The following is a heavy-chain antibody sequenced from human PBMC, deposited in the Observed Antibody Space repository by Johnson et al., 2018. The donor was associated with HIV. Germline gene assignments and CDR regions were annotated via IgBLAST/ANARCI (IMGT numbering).Heavy chain of an antibody. CDR3: VVVVTRRAFDF. CDR2: IKQDGSDK. Sequence: MQLVESGGGLVQPGGSLRLSCAASGFIFSSYWMSWVRQAPGKGLEWVANIKQDGSDKYYVDSVKGRFTISRDNANNSLYLQMNSLRAEDTAVYYCVVVVTRRAFDFWGQGTMVTVSS. J-gene: IGHJ3*01. CDR1: GFIFSSYW. D-gene: IGHD2-21*02. V-gene: IGHV3-7*01.